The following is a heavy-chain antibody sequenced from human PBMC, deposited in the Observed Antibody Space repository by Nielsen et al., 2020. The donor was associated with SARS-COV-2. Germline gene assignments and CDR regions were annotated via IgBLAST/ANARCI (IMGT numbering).Heavy chain of an antibody. CDR2: IKQDGSEK. Sequence: GESLKISCAASGFTFSSYWMSWVRQAPGKGLEWVANIKQDGSEKYYVDSVKGRFTISRDNAKNSLYLQMNSLRAEDTALYYCAKVREGFDWLSNDAFDIWGQGTMVTVSS. D-gene: IGHD3-9*01. CDR1: GFTFSSYW. J-gene: IGHJ3*02. V-gene: IGHV3-7*03. CDR3: AKVREGFDWLSNDAFDI.